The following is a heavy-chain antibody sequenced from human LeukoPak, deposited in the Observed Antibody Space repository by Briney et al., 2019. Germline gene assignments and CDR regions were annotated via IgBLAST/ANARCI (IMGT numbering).Heavy chain of an antibody. D-gene: IGHD3-10*01. CDR1: GFTFSSYS. CDR3: ARGLVRGVIITHFDY. J-gene: IGHJ4*02. CDR2: ISSSSSYI. Sequence: PGGSLRLSCAASGFTFSSYSMNWVRQALGKGLEWVSSISSSSSYIYYADSVKGRFTISRDNAKNSLYLQMNSLRAEDTAVYYCARGLVRGVIITHFDYWGQGTLVTVSS. V-gene: IGHV3-21*01.